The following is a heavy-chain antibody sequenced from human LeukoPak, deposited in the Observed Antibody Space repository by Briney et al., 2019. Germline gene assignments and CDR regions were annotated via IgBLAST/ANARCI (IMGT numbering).Heavy chain of an antibody. CDR1: GGSISSSSYY. CDR2: IYYSGST. CDR3: ARHSISDIVVVPASYFDY. J-gene: IGHJ4*02. V-gene: IGHV4-39*01. D-gene: IGHD2-2*01. Sequence: SETLSLTCTVSGGSISSSSYYWGWVRQPPGKRLEWIGSIYYSGSTYYNPSLKSRVTISVDTSKNQFSLKLSSVTAADTAVYYCARHSISDIVVVPASYFDYWGQGTLVTVSS.